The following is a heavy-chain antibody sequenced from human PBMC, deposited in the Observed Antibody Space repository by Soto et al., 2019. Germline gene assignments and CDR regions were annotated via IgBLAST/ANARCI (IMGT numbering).Heavy chain of an antibody. J-gene: IGHJ2*01. CDR3: ARRPKGLTTVTTAISFWYFDL. Sequence: QVQLQQWGAGLLKPSETLSLTCAVYGGSFSGYYWSWIRQPPGKGLEWIGEINHSGSTNYNPSLKSRVTISVDTSKNQFSLKLSSVTAADTAVYYCARRPKGLTTVTTAISFWYFDLWGRGTLVTVSS. V-gene: IGHV4-34*01. D-gene: IGHD4-17*01. CDR2: INHSGST. CDR1: GGSFSGYY.